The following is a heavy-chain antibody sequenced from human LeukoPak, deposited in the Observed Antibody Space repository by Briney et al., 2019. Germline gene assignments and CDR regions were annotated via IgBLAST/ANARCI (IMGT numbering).Heavy chain of an antibody. V-gene: IGHV3-23*01. Sequence: GGSLRLSCEASGFTFSHSAMTWVRQAPGKGLEWVSLISFSGNNVYYADSVRGRFTISRDNSKDTLYLQMNSLRAEDTAIYYCVRDIELSTWGLGTMVSVSS. CDR2: ISFSGNNV. D-gene: IGHD3-16*02. CDR3: VRDIELST. CDR1: GFTFSHSA. J-gene: IGHJ3*01.